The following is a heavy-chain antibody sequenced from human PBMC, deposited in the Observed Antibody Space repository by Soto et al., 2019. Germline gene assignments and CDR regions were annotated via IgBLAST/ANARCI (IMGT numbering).Heavy chain of an antibody. D-gene: IGHD1-1*01. Sequence: KSSETLSLTCSVSTYSISSGFFWGWIRQPPGKGLEWIGSIFYTGDTYYNPSLKSRITMSVDTSRNQFSLKLTSLTAADTAVYYCARDTNSLDPWGQGXLVTVYS. J-gene: IGHJ5*02. CDR2: IFYTGDT. CDR1: TYSISSGFF. V-gene: IGHV4-38-2*02. CDR3: ARDTNSLDP.